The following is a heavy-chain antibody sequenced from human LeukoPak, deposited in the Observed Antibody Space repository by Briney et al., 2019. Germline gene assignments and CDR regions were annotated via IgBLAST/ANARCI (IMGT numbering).Heavy chain of an antibody. D-gene: IGHD3-10*01. CDR1: XNY. J-gene: IGHJ4*02. V-gene: IGHV3-66*01. CDR3: ARAARLLWFGELSTPYYFDY. CDR2: IYSGGST. Sequence: XNYMSWVRQAPGKGLEWVSVIYSGGSTYYADSVKGRFTISRDNSKNTLYLQMNSLRAEGTAVYYCARAARLLWFGELSTPYYFDYWGQGTLVTVSS.